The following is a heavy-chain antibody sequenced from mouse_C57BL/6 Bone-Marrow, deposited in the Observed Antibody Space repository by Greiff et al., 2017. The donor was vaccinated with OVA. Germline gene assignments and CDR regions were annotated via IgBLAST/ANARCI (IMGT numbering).Heavy chain of an antibody. V-gene: IGHV1-76*01. D-gene: IGHD2-3*01. J-gene: IGHJ2*01. CDR2: IYPGSGNT. CDR3: ARLDGYYEGY. CDR1: GYTFTDSY. Sequence: QVQLQQSGAELVRPGASVKLSCKASGYTFTDSYINWVKQRPGQGLEWIARIYPGSGNTYYNEKFKGKATLTAEKSSSTAYMQLSSLTSEDSAVYFCARLDGYYEGYWGQGTTLTVSS.